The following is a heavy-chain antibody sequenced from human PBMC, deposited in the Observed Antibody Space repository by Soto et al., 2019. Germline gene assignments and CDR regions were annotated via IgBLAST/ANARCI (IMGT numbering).Heavy chain of an antibody. V-gene: IGHV4-34*01. Sequence: PSETLSLTCAVYGGSFSGYYWSWIRQPPGKGPEWIGEINHSGSTNYNPSLKSRVTISVDTSKNQFSLKLSSVTAADTAVYYCARGLRRYCSSTSSYRPREYNWFDPWGQGTLVTVSS. CDR2: INHSGST. CDR1: GGSFSGYY. CDR3: ARGLRRYCSSTSSYRPREYNWFDP. D-gene: IGHD2-2*02. J-gene: IGHJ5*02.